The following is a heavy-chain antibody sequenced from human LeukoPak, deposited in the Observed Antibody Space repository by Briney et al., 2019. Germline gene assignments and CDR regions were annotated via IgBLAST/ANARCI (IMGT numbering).Heavy chain of an antibody. J-gene: IGHJ4*02. CDR3: AKGSYYDSSGSFYFDY. CDR1: GFTFSSYA. Sequence: GGSLRLSCSASGFTFSSYAMSWVRQAPGKGLEWVSGISGSGDNTYYADSVKGRFTISRDNSKNTLYVQVNSLGTEDTAAYYCAKGSYYDSSGSFYFDYWGQGTLVTVSS. V-gene: IGHV3-23*01. D-gene: IGHD3-22*01. CDR2: ISGSGDNT.